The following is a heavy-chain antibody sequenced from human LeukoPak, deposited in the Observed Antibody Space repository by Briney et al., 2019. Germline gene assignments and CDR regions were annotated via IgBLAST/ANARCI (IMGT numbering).Heavy chain of an antibody. CDR1: GFTFSSYW. CDR3: ARVFGTTAWYMDV. V-gene: IGHV3-7*01. CDR2: IEQDGSEK. J-gene: IGHJ6*03. D-gene: IGHD1-1*01. Sequence: GGSLRLSCAASGFTFSSYWMSWVRQAPGKGLEWVANIEQDGSEKYYVDSVKGRFTISRDNAKNSLYLQMNSLRAEDTAVYYCARVFGTTAWYMDVWGKGTTVTVSS.